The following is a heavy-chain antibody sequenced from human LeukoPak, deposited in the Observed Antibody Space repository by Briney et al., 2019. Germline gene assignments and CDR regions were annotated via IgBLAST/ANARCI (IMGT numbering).Heavy chain of an antibody. D-gene: IGHD6-19*01. CDR1: GGSISSSSYY. CDR2: IYYSGST. J-gene: IGHJ3*02. V-gene: IGHV4-39*01. Sequence: SETLSLTCTVSGGSISSSSYYWDWIRQPPGKGLEWIGSIYYSGSTYYNPSLKSRVTISVDTSKNQFSLKLSSVTAADTAVYYCASLIAVAGSEAFDIWGQGTMVTVSS. CDR3: ASLIAVAGSEAFDI.